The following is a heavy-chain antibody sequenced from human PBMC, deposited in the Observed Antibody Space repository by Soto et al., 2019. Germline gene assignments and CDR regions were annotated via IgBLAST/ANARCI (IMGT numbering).Heavy chain of an antibody. D-gene: IGHD2-21*02. J-gene: IGHJ6*01. CDR1: GGTFSSYA. Sequence: SVKVSCKASGGTFSSYAISWVRQAPGQGLEWMGGIIPIFGTANYAQKFQGRVTITADKSTSTAYMELSSLRSEDTAVYYCARREYCGGDCYGYYYYGMDVWGQGTTVTVSS. V-gene: IGHV1-69*06. CDR3: ARREYCGGDCYGYYYYGMDV. CDR2: IIPIFGTA.